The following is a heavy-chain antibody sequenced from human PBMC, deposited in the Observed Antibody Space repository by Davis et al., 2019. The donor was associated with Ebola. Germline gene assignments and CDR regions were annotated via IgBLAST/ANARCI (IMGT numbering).Heavy chain of an antibody. J-gene: IGHJ2*01. CDR2: LYRDGRT. CDR3: ARHINGDFWYFDL. V-gene: IGHV3-53*01. CDR1: GLIVSDNY. Sequence: GESLKISCAASGLIVSDNYMSWVRQAPGKGLEWVSVLYRDGRTYYADSVKGRFTISRDNSKNVLYLQLNTLRADDTAVYYCARHINGDFWYFDLWGRGTLVTVSS. D-gene: IGHD4-17*01.